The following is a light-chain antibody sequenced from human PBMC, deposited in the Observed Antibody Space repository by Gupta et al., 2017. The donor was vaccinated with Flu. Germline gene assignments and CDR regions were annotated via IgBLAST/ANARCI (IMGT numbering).Light chain of an antibody. CDR3: QQRSNCPRT. V-gene: IGKV3-11*01. CDR2: DAS. Sequence: PDTLSLSPGEIATLSCRASQSVGSILGWYQKKPGQAPRLLIHDASTRATGIPARFSGSGSGTEFTLTISSLEPEDFAVYYCQQRSNCPRTFGQGTKVEIK. CDR1: QSVGSI. J-gene: IGKJ1*01.